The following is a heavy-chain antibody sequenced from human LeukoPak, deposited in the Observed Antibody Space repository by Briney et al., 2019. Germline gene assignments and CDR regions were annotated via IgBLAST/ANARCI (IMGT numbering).Heavy chain of an antibody. D-gene: IGHD2-2*02. V-gene: IGHV1-18*01. CDR2: ISAYNGNT. CDR3: ARALRVVVPAAIGLFDY. J-gene: IGHJ4*02. Sequence: ASVKVSCKASGYTFTSYGISWVGQAPGQGLEWMGWISAYNGNTNYAQELQGRVTMTTDTSTSTAFMELRSLRSDDTAVYYCARALRVVVPAAIGLFDYWGQGTLVTVSS. CDR1: GYTFTSYG.